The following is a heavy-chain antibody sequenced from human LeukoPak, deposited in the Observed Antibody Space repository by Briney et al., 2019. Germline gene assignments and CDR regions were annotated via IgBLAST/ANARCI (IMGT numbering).Heavy chain of an antibody. CDR3: AAWGQWLSRHFDL. CDR1: GFTFSSYA. CDR2: ISSNGGST. V-gene: IGHV3-64D*06. J-gene: IGHJ2*01. Sequence: GGSLRLSCSASGFTFSSYAMHWVRQAPGKGLEYVSAISSNGGSTYYADSVKGRFTISRDNSKNTLYLQMSSLRAEDTAVYYCAAWGQWLSRHFDLWGRGTLVTVSS. D-gene: IGHD6-19*01.